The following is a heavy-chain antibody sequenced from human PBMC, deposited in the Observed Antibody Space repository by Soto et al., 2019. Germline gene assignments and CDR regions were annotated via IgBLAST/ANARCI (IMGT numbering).Heavy chain of an antibody. CDR1: GFTFSSYG. V-gene: IGHV3-74*01. D-gene: IGHD3-22*01. CDR3: VRGASSGYCRIDY. CDR2: ISPDGKNT. J-gene: IGHJ4*02. Sequence: PWWSMRLSSAASGFTFSSYGMHWVRQVPGKGLVWVSRISPDGKNTNYADSVKGRFTISRDNAKNTVFLQMNSLRVEDMAVYYCVRGASSGYCRIDYWGQGALVTVSS.